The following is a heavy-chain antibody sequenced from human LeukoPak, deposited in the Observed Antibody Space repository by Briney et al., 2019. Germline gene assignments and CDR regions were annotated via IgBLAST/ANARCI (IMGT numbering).Heavy chain of an antibody. D-gene: IGHD2-15*01. CDR3: ARDRAVVVVAAPLKNDY. CDR2: ISSSSSTI. CDR1: GFTFSSYS. J-gene: IGHJ4*02. V-gene: IGHV3-48*01. Sequence: SGGSLRLSCAASGFTFSSYSMNWVRQAPGKGLEWVSYISSSSSTIYYADSVKGRFTISRDNAKNSLYLQMNSPRAEDTAVYYCARDRAVVVVAAPLKNDYWGQGTLVTVSS.